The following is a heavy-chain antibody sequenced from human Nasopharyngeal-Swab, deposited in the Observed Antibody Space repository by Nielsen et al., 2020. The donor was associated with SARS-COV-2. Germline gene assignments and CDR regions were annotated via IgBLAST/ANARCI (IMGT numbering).Heavy chain of an antibody. D-gene: IGHD3-10*02. Sequence: YGPTLVKPTQTLTLTCSFSGFSLTTTAVGVGWIRQPPGKALEWLALVYWDDDKRYSPSLNTRLTITGDTSKNQVVLTMTNMAPVDTGTYFCARRLFGAPGYFDYWGQGTLVTVSS. CDR1: GFSLTTTAVG. CDR3: ARRLFGAPGYFDY. V-gene: IGHV2-5*02. J-gene: IGHJ4*02. CDR2: VYWDDDK.